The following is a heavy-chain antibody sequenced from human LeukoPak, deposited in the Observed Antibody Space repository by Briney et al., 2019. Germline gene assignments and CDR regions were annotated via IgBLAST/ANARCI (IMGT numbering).Heavy chain of an antibody. CDR1: GYSFTNYW. J-gene: IGHJ3*02. Sequence: GESLKISCKGSGYSFTNYWIGWVRQMPGKGLEWMGIIYPGDSDTRYSPSFQGQVTISADKSISTAYLQWSSLKASDTAMYYCARSDELDTAMVDAFDIWGQGTMVTVSS. CDR3: ARSDELDTAMVDAFDI. CDR2: IYPGDSDT. D-gene: IGHD5-18*01. V-gene: IGHV5-51*01.